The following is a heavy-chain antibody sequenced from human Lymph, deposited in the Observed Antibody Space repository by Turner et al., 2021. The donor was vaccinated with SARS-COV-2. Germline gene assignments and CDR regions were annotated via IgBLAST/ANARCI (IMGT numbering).Heavy chain of an antibody. V-gene: IGHV1-2*02. CDR1: GYTFTGYY. D-gene: IGHD3-3*01. Sequence: QVQLVQSGAEVKKPGASVKVSCKASGYTFTGYYMHWVRQATGQGLEWMGGINPNSVGTNYAQKFQGRVTMTRDTSISAAYMELSRLRSDDTAVYYCARDVERYNDFWSGYSGGYGMDVWGQGTTVTVSS. CDR3: ARDVERYNDFWSGYSGGYGMDV. J-gene: IGHJ6*02. CDR2: INPNSVGT.